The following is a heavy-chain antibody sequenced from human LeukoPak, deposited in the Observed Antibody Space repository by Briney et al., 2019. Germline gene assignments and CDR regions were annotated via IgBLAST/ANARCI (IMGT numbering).Heavy chain of an antibody. CDR1: GFTFSSYA. CDR2: ISGSGGST. Sequence: PGGSLRLSCAASGFTFSSYAMSWVRQAPGKGLGWVSAISGSGGSTYYADSVKGRFTISRDNSKNTLYLQMNSLRAEDTAVYYCAKEIDDYSNLDYYYYMDVWGKGTTVTVSS. CDR3: AKEIDDYSNLDYYYYMDV. V-gene: IGHV3-23*01. D-gene: IGHD4-11*01. J-gene: IGHJ6*03.